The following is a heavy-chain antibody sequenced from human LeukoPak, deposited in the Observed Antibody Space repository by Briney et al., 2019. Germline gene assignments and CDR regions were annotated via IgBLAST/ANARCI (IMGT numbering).Heavy chain of an antibody. CDR2: IIPIFGTA. Sequence: GASVKVSCKASGGTFSSYAISWVRQAPGQGLEWMGGIIPIFGTANYAQKFQGRVTITADESTSTAYMELSSLRSEDTAVYYCAREGDGYNDFDYWGQGTLVTVSS. V-gene: IGHV1-69*13. CDR3: AREGDGYNDFDY. J-gene: IGHJ4*02. D-gene: IGHD5-24*01. CDR1: GGTFSSYA.